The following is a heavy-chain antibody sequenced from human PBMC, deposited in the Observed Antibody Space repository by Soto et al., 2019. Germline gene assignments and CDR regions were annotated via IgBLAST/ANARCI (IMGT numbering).Heavy chain of an antibody. J-gene: IGHJ3*02. CDR2: IIPIFGTA. CDR3: ARDLELMRAFDI. V-gene: IGHV1-69*13. D-gene: IGHD1-7*01. CDR1: GGTFSSYA. Sequence: SVKVSCKASGGTFSSYAISWLRQAPGQGLEWMRGIIPIFGTANYAQKFQGRVTITADESTSTAYVELSSLRSEDTAVYYCARDLELMRAFDIWGQGTMVTVSS.